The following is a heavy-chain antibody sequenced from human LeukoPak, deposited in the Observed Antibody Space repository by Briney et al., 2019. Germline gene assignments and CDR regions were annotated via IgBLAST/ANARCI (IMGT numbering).Heavy chain of an antibody. Sequence: PSETLSLTCAVYGGSSSGYYWSWIRQPPGKGLEWIGEINHSGSTNYNPSLKSRVTISVDTSKNQFSLKLSSVTAADTAVYYCARDRITMVRGSRDWFDPWGQGTLVTVSS. CDR3: ARDRITMVRGSRDWFDP. CDR2: INHSGST. CDR1: GGSSSGYY. V-gene: IGHV4-34*01. D-gene: IGHD3-10*01. J-gene: IGHJ5*02.